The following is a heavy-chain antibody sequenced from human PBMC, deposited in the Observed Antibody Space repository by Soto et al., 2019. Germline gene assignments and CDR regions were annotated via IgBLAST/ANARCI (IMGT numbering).Heavy chain of an antibody. Sequence: PGGSLRLSCAASGFTFSSYSMNWVRQAPGKGLEWVSSISSSSYIYYADSVKGRFTISRDNAKNSLYLQMNSLRAEDTAVYYCARENYDSSGYLTYYYYGMDVWGQGTTVTVSS. D-gene: IGHD3-22*01. CDR2: ISSSSYI. V-gene: IGHV3-21*01. CDR1: GFTFSSYS. CDR3: ARENYDSSGYLTYYYYGMDV. J-gene: IGHJ6*02.